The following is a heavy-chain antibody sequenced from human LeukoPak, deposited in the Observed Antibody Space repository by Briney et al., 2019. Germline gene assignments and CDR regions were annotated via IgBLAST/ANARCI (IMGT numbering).Heavy chain of an antibody. J-gene: IGHJ4*02. CDR3: ARGPRTLDY. CDR1: GGSISSYY. V-gene: IGHV4-59*12. Sequence: SETLSLTCTVSGGSISSYYWSWIRQPPGKGLEWIGYIYYSGSTNYNPSLKSRVTISVDTSKNQFSLKLSSVTAADTAVYYCARGPRTLDYWGQGTLVTVSS. CDR2: IYYSGST.